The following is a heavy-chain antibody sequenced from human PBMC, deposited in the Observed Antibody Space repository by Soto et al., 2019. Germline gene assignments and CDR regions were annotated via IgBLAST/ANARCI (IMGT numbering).Heavy chain of an antibody. CDR3: AKDLGPLKLLNYVFYGLDV. D-gene: IGHD2-21*02. V-gene: IGHV3-53*01. CDR2: IESGGTA. Sequence: GGSLRLSCNASGFTVSSGYMSWVRQAPGMGLEWVAVIESGGTAHYADSVKGRFTISRDNPNNIIYLQLHTLRAEDTAVYYCAKDLGPLKLLNYVFYGLDVWGQGTTVTSP. CDR1: GFTVSSGY. J-gene: IGHJ6*02.